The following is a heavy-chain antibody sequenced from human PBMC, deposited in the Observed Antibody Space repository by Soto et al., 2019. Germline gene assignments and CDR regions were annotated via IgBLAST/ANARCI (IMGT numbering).Heavy chain of an antibody. D-gene: IGHD5-12*01. CDR2: IIPNFGTT. V-gene: IGHV1-69*01. CDR3: ARDVGRDATIRY. CDR1: GGSFSNFV. J-gene: IGHJ4*02. Sequence: QVQLVQSGAEVKKPGSSVKVSCKASGGSFSNFVISWVRQAPGQGLEWMGGIIPNFGTTNYAQKFQGKVTTTADETTRTAYLELSGLTSEDTFVYYGARDVGRDATIRYWGQGALVTVSS.